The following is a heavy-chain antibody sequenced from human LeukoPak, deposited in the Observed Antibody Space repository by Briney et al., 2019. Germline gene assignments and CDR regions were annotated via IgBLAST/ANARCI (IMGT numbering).Heavy chain of an antibody. CDR1: GFSFSTSG. Sequence: AGGSLRLSCAASGFSFSTSGMHWVRQASGKGLEWVGRIRSKARSYATTYAESVKGRFTISRDDSKNTPYLQMNSLKTEDTAVYYCTSQVDEGYWGQGTLVTVSS. CDR2: IRSKARSYAT. V-gene: IGHV3-73*01. CDR3: TSQVDEGY. D-gene: IGHD5-12*01. J-gene: IGHJ4*02.